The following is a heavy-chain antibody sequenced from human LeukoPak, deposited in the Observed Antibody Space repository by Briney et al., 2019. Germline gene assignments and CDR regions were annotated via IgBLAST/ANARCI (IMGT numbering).Heavy chain of an antibody. CDR1: GFTFSSYG. D-gene: IGHD3-3*01. Sequence: PGGSLRLSCAASGFTFSSYGMHWVRQAPGKGLEWVAVIWYDGSNKYYADSVKGRFTISRDNSKNTLYLQMNSLRAEDTAVYYCARDENDFWSSDHDWFDPWGQGTLVTVSS. CDR3: ARDENDFWSSDHDWFDP. CDR2: IWYDGSNK. J-gene: IGHJ5*02. V-gene: IGHV3-33*01.